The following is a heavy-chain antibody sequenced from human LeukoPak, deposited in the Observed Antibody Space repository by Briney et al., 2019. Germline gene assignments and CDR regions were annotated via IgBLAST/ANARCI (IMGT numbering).Heavy chain of an antibody. CDR1: GFTFTSYE. V-gene: IGHV3-48*03. CDR3: ARCSGGYYFDS. Sequence: GGTLRLSCAASGFTFTSYEMNWVCHGPGKGLEWVSYISSVGTTIYYADSVKGRFTISRDNAKNSLYLQTNSLRDEDTAIYYCARCSGGYYFDSWGQGTLVTVSS. CDR2: ISSVGTTI. J-gene: IGHJ4*02. D-gene: IGHD2-15*01.